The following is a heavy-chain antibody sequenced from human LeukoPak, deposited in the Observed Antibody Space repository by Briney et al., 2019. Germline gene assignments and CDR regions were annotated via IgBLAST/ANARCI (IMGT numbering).Heavy chain of an antibody. D-gene: IGHD4-23*01. J-gene: IGHJ4*02. CDR3: ATYGGNSARGLDY. V-gene: IGHV1-24*01. CDR1: GYTLTELS. Sequence: ASVKVSCKVSGYTLTELSMHWVRQAPGKGLEWMGGFDPEDGETIYAQKFQGRVTMTRNTSISTAYMELSSLRSEDTAVYYCATYGGNSARGLDYWGQGTLVTVSS. CDR2: FDPEDGET.